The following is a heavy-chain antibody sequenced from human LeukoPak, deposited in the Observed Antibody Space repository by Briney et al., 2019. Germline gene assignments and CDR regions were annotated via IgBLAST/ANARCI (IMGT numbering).Heavy chain of an antibody. D-gene: IGHD3-10*02. J-gene: IGHJ6*04. CDR1: GFTFNSYA. CDR2: ISGSGGST. V-gene: IGHV3-23*01. CDR3: AELGITMIGGV. Sequence: GGSLRLSCAASGFTFNSYAMSWVRQAPGKGLEWVSGISGSGGSTYYADSVKGRFTISRDNAKNSLYLQMNSLRAEDTAVYYCAELGITMIGGVWGKGTTVTTSS.